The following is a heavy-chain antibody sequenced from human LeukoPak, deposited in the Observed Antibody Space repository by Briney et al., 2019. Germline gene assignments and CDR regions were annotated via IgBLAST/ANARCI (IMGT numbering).Heavy chain of an antibody. V-gene: IGHV3-30-3*01. CDR3: ANFKGKDGIKDHFDY. CDR1: GFTFNSYA. Sequence: PGRSLRLSCAASGFTFNSYAMHWVRQAPGKGLEWVTLISFDGNKKYYADSVKGRFTISRDNSKNTLYLQMNSLRVEDTAVYYCANFKGKDGIKDHFDYWGQGTLVTVSS. CDR2: ISFDGNKK. D-gene: IGHD5-24*01. J-gene: IGHJ4*02.